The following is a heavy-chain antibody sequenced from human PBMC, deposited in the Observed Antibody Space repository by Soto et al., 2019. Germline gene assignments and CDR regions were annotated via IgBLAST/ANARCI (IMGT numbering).Heavy chain of an antibody. D-gene: IGHD2-15*01. CDR3: ARDLWIVVVVAARGYDAFDI. J-gene: IGHJ3*02. CDR1: GGTFSSHA. V-gene: IGHV1-69*13. CDR2: IIPFFDTA. Sequence: ASVKVSCKASGGTFSSHAFSWVRQAPGQGLEWMGDIIPFFDTADYAQKFQGRVTITADESTSTAYMELSSLRSDDTAVYYCARDLWIVVVVAARGYDAFDIWGQGTMVTVSS.